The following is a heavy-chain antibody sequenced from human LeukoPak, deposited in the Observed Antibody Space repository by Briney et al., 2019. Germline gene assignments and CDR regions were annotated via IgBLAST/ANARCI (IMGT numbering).Heavy chain of an antibody. CDR1: GFTFSSNY. V-gene: IGHV3-53*01. Sequence: PGGSLRLSCAASGFTFSSNYMNWVRRAPGKGLEWVSVIYSGGDTYYADSVKGRFTISRDNSKSILYLQMNSLRAEDTAVYYCARGQLLPGPFDYWGQGTLVTVSS. J-gene: IGHJ4*02. CDR2: IYSGGDT. D-gene: IGHD1-1*01. CDR3: ARGQLLPGPFDY.